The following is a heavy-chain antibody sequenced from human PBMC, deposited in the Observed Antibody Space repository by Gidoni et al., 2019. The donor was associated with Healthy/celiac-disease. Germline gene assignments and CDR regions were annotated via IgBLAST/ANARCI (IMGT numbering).Heavy chain of an antibody. V-gene: IGHV4-34*01. CDR2: INHSGST. J-gene: IGHJ5*02. CDR1: GWSFSGYY. CDR3: ARGTTVTTPHWFDP. Sequence: QVQLQQWGAGLLKPSETLSLTCAVSGWSFSGYYWSWIRQPPGKGLEWIGEINHSGSTNYNPSLKSRVTISVDTSKNQFSLKLSSVTAADTAVYYCARGTTVTTPHWFDPWGQGTLVTVSS. D-gene: IGHD4-17*01.